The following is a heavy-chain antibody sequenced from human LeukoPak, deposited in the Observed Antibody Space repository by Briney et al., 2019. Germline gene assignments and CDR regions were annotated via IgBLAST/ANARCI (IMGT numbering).Heavy chain of an antibody. CDR1: GFTFSSYA. CDR3: AREWVGEQWPTRDY. CDR2: ISGSGGST. V-gene: IGHV3-23*01. J-gene: IGHJ4*02. Sequence: GGSLRLSCAASGFTFSSYAMSWVRQAPGNGLEWVSAISGSGGSTYYADSVKGRFTISRDNSKNTLYLQMNSLRAEDTAVYYCAREWVGEQWPTRDYWGQGTLVTVSS. D-gene: IGHD3-10*01.